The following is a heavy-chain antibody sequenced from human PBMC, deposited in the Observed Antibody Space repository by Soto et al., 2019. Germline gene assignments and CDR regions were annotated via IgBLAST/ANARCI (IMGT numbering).Heavy chain of an antibody. J-gene: IGHJ5*02. CDR3: ARDIVLMVYANNWFDP. D-gene: IGHD2-8*01. CDR2: ISAYNGNT. CDR1: GYTFTSYG. V-gene: IGHV1-18*01. Sequence: QVQLVQSGAEVKKPGASVKVSCKASGYTFTSYGISWVRQAPGQGLEWMGWISAYNGNTNYAQKLQGRVTMTTDTSTSTDYMELRSLRSDDTAVYYCARDIVLMVYANNWFDPWGQGTLVTVSS.